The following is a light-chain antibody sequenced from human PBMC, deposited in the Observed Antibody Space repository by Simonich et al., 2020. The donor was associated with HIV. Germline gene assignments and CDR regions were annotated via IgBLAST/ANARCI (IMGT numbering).Light chain of an antibody. V-gene: IGKV1-39*01. CDR3: QQSYNTLLT. J-gene: IGKJ4*01. CDR1: QSITNY. CDR2: AAS. Sequence: DIQMTQSPSSLSASVGDRVTITCRASQSITNYLNWFQQKPGKAPRLLIYAASSLQSGFPSRFSGSGSGTDFTLSISSLQPEDFATYYCQQSYNTLLTFGGGTKVEIK.